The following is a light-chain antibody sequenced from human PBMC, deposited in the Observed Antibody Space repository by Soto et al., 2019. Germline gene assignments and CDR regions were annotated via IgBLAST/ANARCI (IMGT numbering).Light chain of an antibody. CDR3: SSYTSSSTPGV. CDR2: DVT. Sequence: QSVLTQPASVSGSPGQSITISCTGTSSDVGGYNYVSWYQQHPGKAPKLMIYDVTNRPSGVSNRFSGSKSGNTASLTISGVQAQDEADYYCSSYTSSSTPGVFGTGTKVXVL. CDR1: SSDVGGYNY. V-gene: IGLV2-14*01. J-gene: IGLJ1*01.